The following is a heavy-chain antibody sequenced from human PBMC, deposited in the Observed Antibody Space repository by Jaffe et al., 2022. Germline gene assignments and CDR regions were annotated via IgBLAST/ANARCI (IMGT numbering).Heavy chain of an antibody. V-gene: IGHV4-39*01. Sequence: QLQLQESGPGLVKPSETLSLTCTVSGGSISSSSYYWGWIRQPPGKGLEWIGSIYYSGSTYYNPSLKSRVTISVDTSKNQFSLKLSSVTAADTAVYYCARVIVVVVAATDSAFDYWGQGTLVTVSS. CDR3: ARVIVVVVAATDSAFDY. D-gene: IGHD2-15*01. CDR2: IYYSGST. CDR1: GGSISSSSYY. J-gene: IGHJ4*02.